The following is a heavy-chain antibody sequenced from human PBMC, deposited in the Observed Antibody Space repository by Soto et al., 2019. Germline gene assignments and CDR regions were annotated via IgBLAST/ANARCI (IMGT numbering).Heavy chain of an antibody. CDR1: GESFPGYY. CDR2: INHSGST. V-gene: IGHV4-34*01. J-gene: IGHJ4*02. CDR3: ARGGGGHDYFWGSYRPFDF. D-gene: IGHD3-16*02. Sequence: QVQLQQWGAGLLKPSETLSLTCAVYGESFPGYYWSWIRQPPGKGLEWIGEINHSGSTNYNPSLKSRITISVDTSKNQFSLKLTSVTAADTAVYYCARGGGGHDYFWGSYRPFDFWGQGTLVTVSS.